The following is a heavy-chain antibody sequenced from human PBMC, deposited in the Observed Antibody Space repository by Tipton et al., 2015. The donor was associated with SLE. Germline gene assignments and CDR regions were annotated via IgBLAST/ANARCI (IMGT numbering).Heavy chain of an antibody. J-gene: IGHJ2*01. V-gene: IGHV4-59*11. Sequence: LRLSCTVSGGSINSHFWSWIRQPPGKGLEWIGYIYYSGSTNYNPSLKSRVTISVDTSKNQFSLKLSSVTAADTAVYYCARARTYWYFDLWGRGTLVTVSS. CDR1: GGSINSHF. CDR3: ARARTYWYFDL. CDR2: IYYSGST.